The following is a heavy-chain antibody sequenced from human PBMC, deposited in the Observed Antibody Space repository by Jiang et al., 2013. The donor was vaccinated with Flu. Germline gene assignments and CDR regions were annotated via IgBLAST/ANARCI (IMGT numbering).Heavy chain of an antibody. CDR1: GDSVSSDSAA. V-gene: IGHV6-1*01. Sequence: TCTISGDSVSSDSAAWNWIRQSHREALSWLGRTYYRSKWYIDYALSVKSRITINPDTSKNQFSLQLKSVTPEDTALYYCASGAGDYWGQGTLVHRLL. J-gene: IGHJ4*02. CDR2: TYYRSKWYI. D-gene: IGHD3-16*01. CDR3: ASGAGDY.